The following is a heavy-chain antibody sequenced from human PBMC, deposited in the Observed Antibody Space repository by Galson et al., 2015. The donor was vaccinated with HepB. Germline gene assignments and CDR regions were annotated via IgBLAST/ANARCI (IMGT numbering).Heavy chain of an antibody. V-gene: IGHV4-59*01. CDR2: LSYSGST. CDR1: GGSISSYY. Sequence: SETLSLTCTVSGGSISSYYWSWIRQPPGKGLEWIGYLSYSGSTNYNPSLKSRVTISVDTSKNQFSLKLSSVTAADTAVYYCARGARAPDYWGQGTLVTVSS. CDR3: ARGARAPDY. J-gene: IGHJ4*02.